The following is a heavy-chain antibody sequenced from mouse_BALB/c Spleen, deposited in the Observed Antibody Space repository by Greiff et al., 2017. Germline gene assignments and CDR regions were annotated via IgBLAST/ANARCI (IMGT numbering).Heavy chain of an antibody. CDR1: GYTFTDYA. Sequence: VQVVESGAELVRPGVSVKISCKGSGYTFTDYAMHWVKQSHAKSLEWIGVISTYYGDASYNQKFKGKATMTVDKSSSTAYMELARLTSEDSAIYYCARGSSGYDYWGQGTTLTVSS. V-gene: IGHV1S137*01. J-gene: IGHJ2*01. CDR2: ISTYYGDA. CDR3: ARGSSGYDY. D-gene: IGHD3-1*01.